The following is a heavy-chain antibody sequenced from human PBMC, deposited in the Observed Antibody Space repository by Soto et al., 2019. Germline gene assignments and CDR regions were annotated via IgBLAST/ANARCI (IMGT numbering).Heavy chain of an antibody. V-gene: IGHV3-23*01. CDR1: GFTLSTYA. Sequence: GGSLRLSCVASGFTLSTYAMSWVRQAPGKGLEWVSAISGSGVSTYYADSVKGRFTISRDNSKNTLYLQMNSLRAEDTAVYYCAKSPGMYYYDSSGYYHYDYWGQGTLVTVSS. CDR3: AKSPGMYYYDSSGYYHYDY. CDR2: ISGSGVST. D-gene: IGHD3-22*01. J-gene: IGHJ4*02.